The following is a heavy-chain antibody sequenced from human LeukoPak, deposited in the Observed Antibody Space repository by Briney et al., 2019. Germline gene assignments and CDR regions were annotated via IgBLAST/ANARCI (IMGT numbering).Heavy chain of an antibody. CDR3: ARLAAGDYFDY. J-gene: IGHJ4*02. CDR2: ISAYNGNT. V-gene: IGHV1-18*01. D-gene: IGHD6-13*01. CDR1: GYIFTNHA. Sequence: EASVKVSCKASGYIFTNHAINWVRQAPGQGLEWMGWISAYNGNTNYAQKLQGRVTMTTDTSTSTAYMELRSLRSDDTAVYYCARLAAGDYFDYWGQGTLVTVSS.